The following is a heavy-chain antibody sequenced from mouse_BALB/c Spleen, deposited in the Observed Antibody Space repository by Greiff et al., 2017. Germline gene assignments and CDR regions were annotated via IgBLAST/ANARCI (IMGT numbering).Heavy chain of an antibody. V-gene: IGHV5-6*01. CDR2: ISSGGSYT. CDR1: GFTFSSYG. CDR3: ARQSGDYDAMDY. Sequence: EVKLQESGGDLVKPGGSLKLSCAASGFTFSSYGMSWVRQTPDKRLEWVATISSGGSYTYYPDSVKGRFTISRDNAKNTLYLQMSSLKSEDTAMYYCARQSGDYDAMDYWGQGTSVTVSS. J-gene: IGHJ4*01.